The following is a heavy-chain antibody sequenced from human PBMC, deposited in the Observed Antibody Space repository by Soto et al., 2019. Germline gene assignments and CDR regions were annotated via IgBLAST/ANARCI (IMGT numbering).Heavy chain of an antibody. CDR2: IIPILGIA. Sequence: QVQLVQSGAEVKKPGSSVKVSCKASGGTFNSYTISWVRQAPGQGLEWMGRIIPILGIANYAQKFQGRVTITADKSTSTAYMELSSLRSEDTAVYYCARADYGGNSWPAWGQGTLVTVSS. CDR1: GGTFNSYT. CDR3: ARADYGGNSWPA. V-gene: IGHV1-69*02. J-gene: IGHJ4*02. D-gene: IGHD4-17*01.